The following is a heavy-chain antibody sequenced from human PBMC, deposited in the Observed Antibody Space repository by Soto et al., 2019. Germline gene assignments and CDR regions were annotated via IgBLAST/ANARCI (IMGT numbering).Heavy chain of an antibody. CDR2: ISGSGGGA. Sequence: PGGSLSLSCAVSGFTFSNYAMSWVRQAPGKGLEWVSTISGSGGGAYYADSVKGRFTISRDNAKNSLYLQMNSLRAEDTAVYYCARGLYYYDSSGYYSPWGQETLVTVSS. V-gene: IGHV3-23*01. CDR3: ARGLYYYDSSGYYSP. J-gene: IGHJ5*02. CDR1: GFTFSNYA. D-gene: IGHD3-22*01.